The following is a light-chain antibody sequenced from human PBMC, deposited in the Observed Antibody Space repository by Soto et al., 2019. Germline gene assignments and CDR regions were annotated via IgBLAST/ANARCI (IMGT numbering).Light chain of an antibody. Sequence: DIQMTQSPSTLSASVGDRVTITCRASQSISSWLAWYQQKPGNAPKLLIYDASSLQSGVPSRFSGSGSGTEFTLTISSLQPEDLGIYYCQQTYSTPPTFGQGTKVDIK. J-gene: IGKJ1*01. CDR1: QSISSW. V-gene: IGKV1-5*01. CDR3: QQTYSTPPT. CDR2: DAS.